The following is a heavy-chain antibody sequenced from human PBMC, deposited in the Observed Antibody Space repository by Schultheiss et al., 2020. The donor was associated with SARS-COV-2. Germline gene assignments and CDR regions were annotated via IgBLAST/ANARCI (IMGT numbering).Heavy chain of an antibody. J-gene: IGHJ6*02. CDR3: ARDIGQTEAAGNYYYYGMDV. Sequence: GGSLRLSCAASGFTFSSYSMNWVRQAPGKGLEWVSSISSSSSYIYYADSVKGRFTISRDNAKNSLYLQMNSLRADDTAVYYCARDIGQTEAAGNYYYYGMDVWGQGTTVTVSS. CDR1: GFTFSSYS. D-gene: IGHD6-13*01. V-gene: IGHV3-21*01. CDR2: ISSSSSYI.